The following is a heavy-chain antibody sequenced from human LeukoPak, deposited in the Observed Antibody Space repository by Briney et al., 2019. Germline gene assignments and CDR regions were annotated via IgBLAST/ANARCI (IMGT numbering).Heavy chain of an antibody. CDR3: ARDGGTSRITIFGVVIISPIDY. D-gene: IGHD3-3*01. Sequence: ASVKVSCKASGYTFTSYGISWVRQAPGQGLEWMGWISAYNGNTNYAQKLQGRVTMTTDTSTSTAYMELRSLRSDDTAVYYCARDGGTSRITIFGVVIISPIDYWGQGTLVTVSS. J-gene: IGHJ4*02. CDR1: GYTFTSYG. V-gene: IGHV1-18*01. CDR2: ISAYNGNT.